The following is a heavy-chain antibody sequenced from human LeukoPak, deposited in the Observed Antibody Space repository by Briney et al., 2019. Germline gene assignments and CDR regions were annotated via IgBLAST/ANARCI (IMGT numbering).Heavy chain of an antibody. V-gene: IGHV3-23*01. D-gene: IGHD2/OR15-2a*01. Sequence: GGSLRLSCAASEFTFSSYAMQWVRQAPGKGLEWVLGISASGGSTWYADSVKGRFTISRDNSKNTLYLQMNSLRAEDTAVYYCAKYVSAKGPPYALDVWGQGTTVTVSS. CDR2: ISASGGST. J-gene: IGHJ6*02. CDR3: AKYVSAKGPPYALDV. CDR1: EFTFSSYA.